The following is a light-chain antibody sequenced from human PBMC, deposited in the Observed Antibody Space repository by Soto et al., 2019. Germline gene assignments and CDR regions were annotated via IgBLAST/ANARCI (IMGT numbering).Light chain of an antibody. Sequence: NFMLTQPHSVSESPGKTLSISCTRSSGSIANNYVQWYQQRPGSAPTTVIYENNQRLSGVPDRFSGSKSGNTASLTISGLQAEDEADYYCCSYTGSLTLLFGGGTQLTVL. V-gene: IGLV6-57*04. CDR2: ENN. CDR3: CSYTGSLTLL. CDR1: SGSIANNY. J-gene: IGLJ2*01.